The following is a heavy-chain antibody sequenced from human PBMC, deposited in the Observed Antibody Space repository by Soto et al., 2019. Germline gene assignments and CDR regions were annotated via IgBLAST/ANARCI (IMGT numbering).Heavy chain of an antibody. CDR2: MNPDSGKT. D-gene: IGHD4-17*01. J-gene: IGHJ5*02. Sequence: ASVKVSCKASGYTFSSYEINWVRQATGQGLEYLGWMNPDSGKTAYVQKFQGRGTMTWDTSITTAYMELSSLRSDDTAVYFGARGIKYGAYSRWFDPWG. CDR3: ARGIKYGAYSRWFDP. CDR1: GYTFSSYE. V-gene: IGHV1-8*01.